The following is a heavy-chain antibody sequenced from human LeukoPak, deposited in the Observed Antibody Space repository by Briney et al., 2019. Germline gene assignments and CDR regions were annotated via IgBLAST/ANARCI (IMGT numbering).Heavy chain of an antibody. Sequence: PGGSLRLSCAASGFIFGEHYMSWIRQAPGKGLECISYISSSGFTIYYADSVKGRFTISRDNAKDSLYLQMNSLRVEDTALYYCARNKERFVPWGQGTLVTVSS. V-gene: IGHV3-11*04. CDR2: ISSSGFTI. CDR3: ARNKERFVP. CDR1: GFIFGEHY. J-gene: IGHJ5*02.